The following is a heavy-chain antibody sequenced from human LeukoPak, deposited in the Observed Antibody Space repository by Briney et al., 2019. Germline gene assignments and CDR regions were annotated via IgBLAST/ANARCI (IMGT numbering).Heavy chain of an antibody. CDR1: GFTFSTYS. D-gene: IGHD5-18*01. V-gene: IGHV3-48*01. J-gene: IGHJ4*02. CDR3: ARDPGTAMGTYYFDY. Sequence: GGSLRLSCAASGFTFSTYSMNWVRQAPGKGLEWVSYISSSSSTIHYADSVKGRFTISRDNAKNSLYLQMNSLRAEDTAVYYCARDPGTAMGTYYFDYWGQGTLVTVSS. CDR2: ISSSSSTI.